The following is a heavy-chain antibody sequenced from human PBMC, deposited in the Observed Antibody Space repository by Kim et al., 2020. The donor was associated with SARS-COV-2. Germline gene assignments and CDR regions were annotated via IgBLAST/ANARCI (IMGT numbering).Heavy chain of an antibody. CDR3: ARDFWSGSEGLYYGMDV. J-gene: IGHJ6*02. V-gene: IGHV4-61*01. CDR2: IYYSGST. CDR1: GGSVSSGSYY. D-gene: IGHD3-3*01. Sequence: SETLSLTCTVSGGSVSSGSYYWSWIRQPPGKGLEWIGYIYYSGSTNYNPSLKSRVTISVDTSKNQFSLKLSSVTAADTAVYYCARDFWSGSEGLYYGMDVWGQGTTVSVSS.